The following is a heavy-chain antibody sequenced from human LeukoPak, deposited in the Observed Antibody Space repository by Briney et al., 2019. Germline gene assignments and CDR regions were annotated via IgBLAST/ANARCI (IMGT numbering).Heavy chain of an antibody. CDR3: VRDYDISGPQKNFFDY. V-gene: IGHV1-69*06. CDR2: IIPIFGTA. J-gene: IGHJ4*02. Sequence: ASVKVSCKASGGTFSNYAISWVRQAPGQGLEWMGGIIPIFGTANYAQKFQGRVTITADKSTGTAYMELSSLRSEDTAVYYCVRDYDISGPQKNFFDYWGQGTLVTVSS. CDR1: GGTFSNYA. D-gene: IGHD3-22*01.